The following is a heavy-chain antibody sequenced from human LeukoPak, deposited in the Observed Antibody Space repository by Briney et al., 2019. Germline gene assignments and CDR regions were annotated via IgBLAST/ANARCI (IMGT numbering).Heavy chain of an antibody. CDR3: ARDQAPYDILTGYYINWFDP. Sequence: PGGSLRLSCAASGVTFSSYGMHWVRQAPGKGLEWVALISSDGNDKLYGDSVKGRFTISRDDSKSTLYLQMNGLRADDTAVYYCARDQAPYDILTGYYINWFDPWGQGTLVTVSS. V-gene: IGHV3-30*03. CDR2: ISSDGNDK. D-gene: IGHD3-9*01. J-gene: IGHJ5*02. CDR1: GVTFSSYG.